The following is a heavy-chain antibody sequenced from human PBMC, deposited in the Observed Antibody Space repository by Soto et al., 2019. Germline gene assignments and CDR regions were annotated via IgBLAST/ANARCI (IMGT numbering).Heavy chain of an antibody. Sequence: GGSLRLSCAASGFTFSNYAMTWVRQAPGKGLEWVSTISGSAGSTYYADSVKGRFTISRDNSQNTLYLQMNSLRAEDTAVYYCAKYYGDYFNWFDPWGQGTLVTVSS. CDR3: AKYYGDYFNWFDP. D-gene: IGHD4-17*01. CDR2: ISGSAGST. CDR1: GFTFSNYA. J-gene: IGHJ5*02. V-gene: IGHV3-23*01.